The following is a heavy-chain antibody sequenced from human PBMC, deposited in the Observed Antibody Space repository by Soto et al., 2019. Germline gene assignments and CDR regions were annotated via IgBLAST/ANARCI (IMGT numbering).Heavy chain of an antibody. CDR1: GFPFSSYW. Sequence: SLSLSCAASGFPFSSYWMSWVRPAPGKGLEWVANIKQDGSEKYYVDSVKGRFTISRDNAKNSLYLQMNSLRAEDAAVYYCARDSVVPAAINWFDPWGQGTLVTVS. CDR3: ARDSVVPAAINWFDP. V-gene: IGHV3-7*03. D-gene: IGHD2-2*01. CDR2: IKQDGSEK. J-gene: IGHJ5*02.